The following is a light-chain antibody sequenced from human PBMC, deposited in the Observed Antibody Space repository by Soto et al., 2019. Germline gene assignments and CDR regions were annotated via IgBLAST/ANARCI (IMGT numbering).Light chain of an antibody. CDR2: GAS. CDR1: QGVSIY. CDR3: QQYDSSPRT. V-gene: IGKV3-20*01. Sequence: EIVVSHRPPTLSLSPEERATLSCRARQGVSIYLAWYQQKPGQAPRLLIYGASSRATGIPARFSGSGSGTDFTLTISRLEPEDFAVYYCQQYDSSPRTFGQGTKVAIK. J-gene: IGKJ1*01.